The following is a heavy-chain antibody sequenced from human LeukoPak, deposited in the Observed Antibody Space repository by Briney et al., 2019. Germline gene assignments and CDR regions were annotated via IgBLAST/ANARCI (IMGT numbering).Heavy chain of an antibody. D-gene: IGHD1-1*01. CDR3: ARAWVGTTGTSRLRFDP. V-gene: IGHV4-59*01. CDR2: IYYSGST. CDR1: GGSISSYY. Sequence: SETLSLTRTVSGGSISSYYWSWIRQPPGKGLEWIGYIYYSGSTNYNPSLKSRVTISVDTSKNQFSLKLSSVTAADTAVYYCARAWVGTTGTSRLRFDPWGQGTLVTVSS. J-gene: IGHJ5*02.